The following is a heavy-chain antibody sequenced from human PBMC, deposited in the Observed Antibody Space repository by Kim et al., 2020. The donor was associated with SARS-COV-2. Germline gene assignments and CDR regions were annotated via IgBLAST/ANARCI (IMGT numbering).Heavy chain of an antibody. J-gene: IGHJ3*02. CDR3: AREYKRKEVINRDAFDI. D-gene: IGHD3-22*01. Sequence: GGSLRLSCAASGFTFSSYEMNWVRQAPGKGLEWVSYISSSGSTIYYADSVKGRFTISRDNAKNSLYLQMNSLRAEDTAVYYCAREYKRKEVINRDAFDIWGQGTMVTVSS. CDR2: ISSSGSTI. CDR1: GFTFSSYE. V-gene: IGHV3-48*03.